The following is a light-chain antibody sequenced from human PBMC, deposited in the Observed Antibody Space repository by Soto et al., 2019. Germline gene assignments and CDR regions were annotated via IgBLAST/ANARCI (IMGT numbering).Light chain of an antibody. Sequence: EIVMTQSPDTLSVSPGDRATLSCSASQTVSTNLAWYQQKPGQAPRLLIYGASTRATGVPDRFSGSGSRTEVTLTISSLQSEDFAVYYCQQYNSWPPLSFGQGTKVEIK. J-gene: IGKJ1*01. V-gene: IGKV3-15*01. CDR2: GAS. CDR1: QTVSTN. CDR3: QQYNSWPPLS.